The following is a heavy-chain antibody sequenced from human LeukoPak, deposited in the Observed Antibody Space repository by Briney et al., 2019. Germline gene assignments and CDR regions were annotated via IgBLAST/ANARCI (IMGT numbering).Heavy chain of an antibody. J-gene: IGHJ4*02. CDR2: VSGSGDRM. D-gene: IGHD6-13*01. Sequence: GSLRLSCAASGFIFSQYSMSWVRQAPGKGLEWVATVSGSGDRMYHADSVKGRFTISRDNSKNTIYLQMNSLRAEDTALYYCAKAAAAPGFDFWGQGTLVTVSS. CDR3: AKAAAAPGFDF. V-gene: IGHV3-23*01. CDR1: GFIFSQYS.